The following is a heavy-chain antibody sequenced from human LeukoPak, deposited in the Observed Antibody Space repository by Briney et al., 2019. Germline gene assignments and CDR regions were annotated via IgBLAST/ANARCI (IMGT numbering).Heavy chain of an antibody. Sequence: GGSLRLSCAASGFTFSSYWMSWVRQAPGKGLEWVANIKQDESEKYYVDSVRGRFTISRDNAKNSLYLQMNSLRAEATAVYYLARDNTPGIDYWGQGTLVTVSS. V-gene: IGHV3-7*01. CDR1: GFTFSSYW. J-gene: IGHJ4*02. CDR3: ARDNTPGIDY. CDR2: IKQDESEK. D-gene: IGHD2-15*01.